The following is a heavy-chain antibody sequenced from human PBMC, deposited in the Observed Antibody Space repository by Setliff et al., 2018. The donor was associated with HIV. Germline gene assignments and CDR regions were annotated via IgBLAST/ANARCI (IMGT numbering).Heavy chain of an antibody. V-gene: IGHV1-69*13. CDR3: ARDDHYYDMGSILSDWFFDL. Sequence: GASVKVSCKASGYTFRKYSINWVRQAPGQGLEWMGGVIPIFGSTTYAQKFQDRVTITADESKDTVEMELSSLTSEDTAVYYCARDDHYYDMGSILSDWFFDLWDRGTLVTVS. CDR2: VIPIFGST. J-gene: IGHJ2*01. D-gene: IGHD3-22*01. CDR1: GYTFRKYS.